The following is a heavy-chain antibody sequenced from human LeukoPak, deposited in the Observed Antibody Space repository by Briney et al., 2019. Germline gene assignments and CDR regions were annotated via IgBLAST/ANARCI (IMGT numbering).Heavy chain of an antibody. CDR1: GGSISNISHY. D-gene: IGHD6-13*01. CDR2: IYYTGTT. V-gene: IGHV4-39*07. CDR3: ARSIAAAGMVWFDP. Sequence: PSETLSLTCAVSGGSISNISHYWGWIRQPPGKGLEWIGTIYYTGTTYYNPSLRSRVTISIDTSKNQFSLKLNSVTAADTAVYYCARSIAAAGMVWFDPWGQGTLVTVSS. J-gene: IGHJ5*02.